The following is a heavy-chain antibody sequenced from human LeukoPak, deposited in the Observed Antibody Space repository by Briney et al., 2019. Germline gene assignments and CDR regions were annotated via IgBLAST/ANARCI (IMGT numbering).Heavy chain of an antibody. J-gene: IGHJ4*02. D-gene: IGHD3-9*01. CDR3: ARDSAGYLYFDY. CDR2: IYHSGST. CDR1: NYSISSVYY. Sequence: SETLSLTCSVSNYSISSVYYWGWIRPTPGKGLEWIGSIYHSGSTYYNPYLKSRVTISIDTSKNQVSLNVTAVTPADTDVYHCARDSAGYLYFDYWGQGLLVTVSS. V-gene: IGHV4-38-2*02.